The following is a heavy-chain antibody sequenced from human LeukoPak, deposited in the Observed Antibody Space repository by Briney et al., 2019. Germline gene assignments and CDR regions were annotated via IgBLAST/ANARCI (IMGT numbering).Heavy chain of an antibody. D-gene: IGHD7-27*01. CDR1: GYNFNSYG. CDR2: ISGYNGNT. V-gene: IGHV1-18*01. Sequence: ASVKVSCKASGYNFNSYGISWVRQAPGQGLEWMGWISGYNGNTNYAEKVQGRVIMTKDTSTTTVYMELRSLRSDDTAVYYCARDRCHWGACVWGGFDIWGQGTVVIVSS. CDR3: ARDRCHWGACVWGGFDI. J-gene: IGHJ3*02.